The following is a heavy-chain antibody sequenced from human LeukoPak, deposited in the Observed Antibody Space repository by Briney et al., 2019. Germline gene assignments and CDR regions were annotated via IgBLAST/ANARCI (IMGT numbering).Heavy chain of an antibody. V-gene: IGHV3-66*02. J-gene: IGHJ4*02. CDR3: ARAYGSNSNDY. Sequence: GGSLRLSCAASGITVRSNYMSWVRQAPGKGLEWGSVIYTGNITYYSDSVTGRFTISRDTSKNTVHLQMNSLRTEDTAVYCCARAYGSNSNDYWGQGTLVTVSS. CDR2: IYTGNIT. D-gene: IGHD6-13*01. CDR1: GITVRSNY.